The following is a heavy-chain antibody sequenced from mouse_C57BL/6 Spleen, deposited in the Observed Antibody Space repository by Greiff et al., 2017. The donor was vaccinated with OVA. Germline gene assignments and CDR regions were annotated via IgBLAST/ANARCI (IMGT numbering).Heavy chain of an antibody. CDR3: ARAYGNRAWFAY. Sequence: VQLKQSGPELVKPGASVKISCKASGYSFTGYYMNWVKQSPEKSLEWIGEINPSTGGTTYNQKFKAKATLTVDKSSSTAYMQLKSLTSEDSAVYYCARAYGNRAWFAYWGQGTLVTVSA. CDR2: INPSTGGT. V-gene: IGHV1-42*01. CDR1: GYSFTGYY. J-gene: IGHJ3*01. D-gene: IGHD2-1*01.